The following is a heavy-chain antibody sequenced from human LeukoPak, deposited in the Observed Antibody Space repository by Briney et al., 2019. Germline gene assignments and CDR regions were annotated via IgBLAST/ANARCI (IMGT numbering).Heavy chain of an antibody. J-gene: IGHJ6*03. V-gene: IGHV4-34*01. D-gene: IGHD2-2*01. CDR2: INHSGST. CDR3: ARSVNCSSTSCYVGMDV. CDR1: GGSFSGYY. Sequence: SETLSLTCAVYGGSFSGYYWSWIRQPPGKGLEWIGEINHSGSTNYNPPLKSRVTISVDTSKNQFSLKLSSVTAADTAVYYCARSVNCSSTSCYVGMDVWGKGTTVTVSS.